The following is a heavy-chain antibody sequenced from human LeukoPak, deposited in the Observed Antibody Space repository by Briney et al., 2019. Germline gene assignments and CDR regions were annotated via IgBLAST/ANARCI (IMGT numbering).Heavy chain of an antibody. CDR1: GFTFSSYW. CDR3: AKGPIAPDREWFDP. CDR2: ISGSGGST. D-gene: IGHD6-25*01. J-gene: IGHJ5*02. Sequence: GGSLRLSCAASGFTFSSYWMHWVRQAPGKGLEWVSAISGSGGSTYYADSVKGRFTISRDNSKNTLYLQMNSLRAEDTAVYYCAKGPIAPDREWFDPWGQGTLVTVSS. V-gene: IGHV3-23*01.